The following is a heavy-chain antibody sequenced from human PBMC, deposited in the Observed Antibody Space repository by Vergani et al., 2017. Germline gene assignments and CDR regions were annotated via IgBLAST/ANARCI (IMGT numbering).Heavy chain of an antibody. CDR3: ASQFVVVPAAMGYYYYYGMDV. CDR2: IYPGDSDT. V-gene: IGHV5-51*01. D-gene: IGHD2-2*01. CDR1: GYSFTSYW. J-gene: IGHJ6*02. Sequence: EVQLVPSGAEVKKPGESLKISCKGSGYSFTSYWIGWVRQMPGKGLEWMGIIYPGDSDTRYSPSFQGQVTISADKSISTAYLQWSSLKASDTAMYYCASQFVVVPAAMGYYYYYGMDVWGQGTTVTVSS.